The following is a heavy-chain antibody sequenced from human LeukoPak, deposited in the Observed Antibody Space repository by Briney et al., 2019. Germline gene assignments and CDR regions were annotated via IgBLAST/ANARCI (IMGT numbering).Heavy chain of an antibody. V-gene: IGHV1-2*02. Sequence: ASVKVSCKASGYTFTGYYMHWVRQAPGQGLEWMGWINPNSGGTNYAQKFQGRVTMTRDTSISTAYMELSRLRSDDTAVYYCARTVVPAAISPLSTITVEWSYWGQGTLVTVSS. CDR3: ARTVVPAAISPLSTITVEWSY. CDR1: GYTFTGYY. D-gene: IGHD2-2*01. CDR2: INPNSGGT. J-gene: IGHJ4*02.